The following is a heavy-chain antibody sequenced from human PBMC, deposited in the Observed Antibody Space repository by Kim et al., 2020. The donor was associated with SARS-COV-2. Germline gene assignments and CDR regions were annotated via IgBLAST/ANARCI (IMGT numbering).Heavy chain of an antibody. Sequence: GGSLRLSCAASGFTFDDYAMHWVRQAPGKGLEWVSGISWNSGSIGYADSVKGRFTISRDNAKNSLYLQMNSLRAEDTALYYCAKASNPILTGKYNWFDPWGQGTLVTVSS. D-gene: IGHD3-9*01. CDR1: GFTFDDYA. CDR3: AKASNPILTGKYNWFDP. J-gene: IGHJ5*02. CDR2: ISWNSGSI. V-gene: IGHV3-9*01.